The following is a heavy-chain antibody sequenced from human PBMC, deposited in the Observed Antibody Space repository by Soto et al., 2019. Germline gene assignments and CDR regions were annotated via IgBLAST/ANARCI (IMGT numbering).Heavy chain of an antibody. CDR2: VSASGLNT. J-gene: IGHJ4*02. CDR1: GFTFSTYA. Sequence: EVPLLESGGKLVQPGGSLTLSCAASGFTFSTYAMAWVRQAPGKGLEWVSGVSASGLNTDYADPVKGRFYISRDNCKNTVALHMNSPRAEDTAVYYCAKERPRRTSGYFFDSWGQGTPVTVSS. V-gene: IGHV3-23*01. CDR3: AKERPRRTSGYFFDS. D-gene: IGHD1-1*01.